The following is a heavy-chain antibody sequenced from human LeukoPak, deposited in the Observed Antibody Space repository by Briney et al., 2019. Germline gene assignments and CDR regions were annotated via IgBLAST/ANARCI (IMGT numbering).Heavy chain of an antibody. CDR3: ARGRRGPIFPNYYYYYMDV. D-gene: IGHD1-14*01. CDR1: GFTFSSYS. CDR2: MNPNSGNT. J-gene: IGHJ6*03. Sequence: GGSLRLSCAASGFTFSSYSMNWVRQATGQGLEWMGWMNPNSGNTGYAQKFQGRVTITRNTSISTAYMELSSLRSEDTAVYYCARGRRGPIFPNYYYYYMDVWGKGTTVTVSS. V-gene: IGHV1-8*03.